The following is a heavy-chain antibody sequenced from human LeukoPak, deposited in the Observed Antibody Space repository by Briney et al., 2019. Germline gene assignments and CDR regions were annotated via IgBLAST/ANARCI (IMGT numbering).Heavy chain of an antibody. D-gene: IGHD5-18*01. V-gene: IGHV4-4*02. J-gene: IGHJ3*02. Sequence: SETLSLTCTVSGGSISSSNWWSWVRQPPGKGLEWIGEIYHSGSTNYNPSLKSRVTISVDTSKNQFSLKLTSMTAADTAIYYCARDGTAYAFDIWGQGTMVTVSS. CDR2: IYHSGST. CDR1: GGSISSSNW. CDR3: ARDGTAYAFDI.